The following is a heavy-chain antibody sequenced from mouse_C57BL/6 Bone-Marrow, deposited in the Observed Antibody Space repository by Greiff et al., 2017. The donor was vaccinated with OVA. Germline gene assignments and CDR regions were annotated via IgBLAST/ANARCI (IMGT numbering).Heavy chain of an antibody. CDR3: ACYLFAY. V-gene: IGHV1-50*01. Sequence: QVQLKQPGAELVKPGASVKLSCKASGYTFTSYWMQWVKQRPGQGLEWIGEIDPSASYTNYTQKFKGKATLTVDTASSTAYMQISSLTSEDAAVYYCACYLFAYWGQGTLVTVSA. J-gene: IGHJ3*01. CDR2: IDPSASYT. CDR1: GYTFTSYW.